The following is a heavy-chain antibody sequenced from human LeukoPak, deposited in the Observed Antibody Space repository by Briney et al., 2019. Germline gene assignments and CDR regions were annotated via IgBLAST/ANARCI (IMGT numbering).Heavy chain of an antibody. CDR1: GYTFINHD. D-gene: IGHD3-10*01. J-gene: IGHJ5*02. V-gene: IGHV1-8*01. CDR2: MNPKSGNT. Sequence: ASVKVSCTASGYTFINHDIHWVRQATGKGLGWRGWMNPKSGNTGYSRKFQGRVSMTRNTSTNTAHMELSSLTSEDAAMYFCARGLTTYGNGKLYYQYNWFVPWGQGTLVTVSS. CDR3: ARGLTTYGNGKLYYQYNWFVP.